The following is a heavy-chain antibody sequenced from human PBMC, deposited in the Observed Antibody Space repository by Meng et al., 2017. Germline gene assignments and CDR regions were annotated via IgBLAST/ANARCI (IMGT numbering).Heavy chain of an antibody. CDR1: GYTFTSYY. CDR3: ASRDGYNEGISSSSY. V-gene: IGHV1-46*01. Sequence: ASVKVSCKASGYTFTSYYMHWVRQAPGQGLEWMGIINPSGGSTSYAQKFQGRVTMTRDTSKNQFSLKLSSVTAADTAVYYCASRDGYNEGISSSSYWGQGTLVTVSS. CDR2: INPSGGST. D-gene: IGHD5-24*01. J-gene: IGHJ4*02.